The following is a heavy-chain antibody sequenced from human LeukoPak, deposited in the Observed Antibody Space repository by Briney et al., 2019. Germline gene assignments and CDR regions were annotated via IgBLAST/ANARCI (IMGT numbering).Heavy chain of an antibody. J-gene: IGHJ4*02. CDR1: GDSITSSAFY. CDR3: ARVGPSYYYDSSGYPILYYFDY. D-gene: IGHD3-22*01. CDR2: IFHGGNT. Sequence: SETLSLTCTVSGDSITSSAFYWGWIRQAPGKGLEWIGNIFHGGNTHYNPSLKSRVTISVDTSKNQFSLKLSSVTAADTAVYYCARVGPSYYYDSSGYPILYYFDYWGQGTLVTVSS. V-gene: IGHV4-39*07.